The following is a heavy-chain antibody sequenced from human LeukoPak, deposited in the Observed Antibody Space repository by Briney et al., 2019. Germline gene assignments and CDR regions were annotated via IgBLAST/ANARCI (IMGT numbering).Heavy chain of an antibody. Sequence: GGSLRLSCAASGFTFSSYSMNWVRQAPGKGLEWVSAISGSGGSTYYADSVKGRFTISRDNSKNTLYLQMNSLRAEDTAVYYCAKSQLDGYSGYDFGAFDIWGQGTMVTVSS. D-gene: IGHD5-12*01. CDR3: AKSQLDGYSGYDFGAFDI. V-gene: IGHV3-23*01. J-gene: IGHJ3*02. CDR2: ISGSGGST. CDR1: GFTFSSYS.